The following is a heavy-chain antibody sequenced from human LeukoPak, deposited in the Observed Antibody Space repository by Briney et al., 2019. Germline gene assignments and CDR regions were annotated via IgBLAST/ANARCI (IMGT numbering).Heavy chain of an antibody. CDR2: INPSGGST. Sequence: GGSVKVSCKASGYTFTSYYMHWVRQAPGQGLEWMGIINPSGGSTSYAQKFQGRVTMTRDMSTSTVYMELSSLRSEDTAVYYCARRDYGGNPFDYWGQGTLVTVSS. D-gene: IGHD4-23*01. J-gene: IGHJ4*02. CDR1: GYTFTSYY. CDR3: ARRDYGGNPFDY. V-gene: IGHV1-46*01.